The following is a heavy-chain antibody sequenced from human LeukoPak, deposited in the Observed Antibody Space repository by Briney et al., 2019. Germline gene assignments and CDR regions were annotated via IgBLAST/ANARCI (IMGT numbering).Heavy chain of an antibody. CDR1: GFIFSSYS. V-gene: IGHV3-48*01. Sequence: GGSLRLSCAASGFIFSSYSMNWVRQAPGKGLEWVSYISSSSSTIHYADSVKGRFTISRDNAKNSLYLQMNSLRAEDTAVYYCARVLHKRMYDSTTYYAYWGQGILVTVSS. CDR3: ARVLHKRMYDSTTYYAY. D-gene: IGHD3-22*01. J-gene: IGHJ4*02. CDR2: ISSSSSTI.